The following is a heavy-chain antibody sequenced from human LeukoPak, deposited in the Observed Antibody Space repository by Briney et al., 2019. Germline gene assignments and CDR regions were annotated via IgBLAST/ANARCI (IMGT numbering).Heavy chain of an antibody. CDR1: GFTFSSYW. V-gene: IGHV3-74*01. CDR3: ARDRVFADGYSRFDL. CDR2: IKSDGSNT. D-gene: IGHD5-24*01. Sequence: GGSLRLSCAASGFTFSSYWMHWVRQAPGKGLVWVSRIKSDGSNTNYADSVKGRFTISRDNAKNSLYLQMNSLRAEDTAVYYCARDRVFADGYSRFDLWGRGTLVTVSS. J-gene: IGHJ2*01.